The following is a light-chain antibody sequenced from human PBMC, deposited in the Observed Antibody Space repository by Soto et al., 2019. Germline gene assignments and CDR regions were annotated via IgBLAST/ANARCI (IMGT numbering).Light chain of an antibody. V-gene: IGKV3-15*01. Sequence: EIVMTQSPATLSVSRRERATLSCAASQSVSSNLAWYQQKPGQAPRLLIYGASTRATGIPARFSGSGSGTEFTLTISSLQSEDFAVYYCQQYNNWPPWTFGQGTKVDIK. CDR3: QQYNNWPPWT. CDR2: GAS. CDR1: QSVSSN. J-gene: IGKJ1*01.